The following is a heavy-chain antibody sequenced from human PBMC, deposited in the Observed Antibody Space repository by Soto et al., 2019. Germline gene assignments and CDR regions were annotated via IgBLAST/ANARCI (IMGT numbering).Heavy chain of an antibody. D-gene: IGHD3-22*01. CDR3: ARGTASGYYYSPFGP. CDR1: GYSFTSYW. CDR2: IYPGDSDT. V-gene: IGHV5-51*01. Sequence: PGESLKISCKGSGYSFTSYWIGWVRQMPGKGLEWMGIIYPGDSDTRYSPSFQGQVTISADKSISTAYLQWSSLKASDTAMYYCARGTASGYYYSPFGPWGQGTLVTVSS. J-gene: IGHJ5*02.